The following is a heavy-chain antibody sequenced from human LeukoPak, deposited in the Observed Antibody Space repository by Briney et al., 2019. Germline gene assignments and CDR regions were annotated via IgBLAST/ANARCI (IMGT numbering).Heavy chain of an antibody. CDR3: ATSYYYDYRQIDY. CDR1: GDSISTSSYY. Sequence: PSETLSFTCTVSGDSISTSSYYWGWIRQPPGKGLEWLGSIYYSGSTFYNPSLKSRVTISVDTSKNQFSLHLYSVTAADTAVFYCATSYYYDYRQIDYWGQGTLVTVSS. V-gene: IGHV4-39*01. CDR2: IYYSGST. D-gene: IGHD3-22*01. J-gene: IGHJ4*02.